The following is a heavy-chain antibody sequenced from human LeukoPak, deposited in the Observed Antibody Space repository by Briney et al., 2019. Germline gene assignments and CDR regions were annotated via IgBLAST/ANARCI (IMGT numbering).Heavy chain of an antibody. D-gene: IGHD3-9*01. CDR2: GDNTGGT. V-gene: IGHV4-34*01. CDR1: GESLNRHY. CDR3: AARPLPTGYYRDY. Sequence: TSETLSLTCAVYGESLNRHYWSWIRQPPGKGLEWIGEGDNTGGTKFNPSLKGRVTISAGTSNNQFSLKLTSVTAADTAVYYCAARPLPTGYYRDYWGQGTLVTVSS. J-gene: IGHJ4*02.